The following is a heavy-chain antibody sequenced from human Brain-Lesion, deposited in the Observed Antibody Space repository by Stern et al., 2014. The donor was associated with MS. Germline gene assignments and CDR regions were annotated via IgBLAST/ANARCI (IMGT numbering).Heavy chain of an antibody. CDR2: IFNSGST. J-gene: IGHJ6*02. D-gene: IGHD2-2*01. CDR1: GGSISSGGYY. Sequence: QLQLQESGPGLVKPSQTLSLSCTVSGGSISSGGYYWSWIRQPAGKGLEWIGRIFNSGSTSYNPSHKSRVTISIATSKNQFSLRLNPMTAADTAVYYCARGRVVPGFQYYATDVWGQGTTVIVSS. CDR3: ARGRVVPGFQYYATDV. V-gene: IGHV4-61*02.